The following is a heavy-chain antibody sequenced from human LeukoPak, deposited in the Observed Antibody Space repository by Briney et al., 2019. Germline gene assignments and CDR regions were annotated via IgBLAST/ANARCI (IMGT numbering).Heavy chain of an antibody. Sequence: GASVKVSCKASGGTFSSYAISWVRQAPGQGLEWMGGIIPIFGTANYAQKFQGRVTITADKSTSTAYMELSSLRSEDTAVYYCARDTLYYYDSSGYSIYYYYYMDVWGKGTTVTISS. D-gene: IGHD3-22*01. CDR2: IIPIFGTA. CDR1: GGTFSSYA. J-gene: IGHJ6*03. CDR3: ARDTLYYYDSSGYSIYYYYYMDV. V-gene: IGHV1-69*06.